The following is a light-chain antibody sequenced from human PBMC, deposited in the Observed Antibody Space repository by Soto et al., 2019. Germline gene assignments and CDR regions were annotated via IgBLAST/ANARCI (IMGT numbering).Light chain of an antibody. CDR3: QQYDTFPLT. CDR1: QDIRKY. V-gene: IGKV1-33*01. Sequence: DIQMTQSPSSLSASVGDRVTITCQASQDIRKYLNWYQQKSGKAPKLVIYDASNLETGVPSRFSGSGSGTDFNFTISSLQPEDIATYYCQQYDTFPLTFGGGTKVEIK. J-gene: IGKJ4*01. CDR2: DAS.